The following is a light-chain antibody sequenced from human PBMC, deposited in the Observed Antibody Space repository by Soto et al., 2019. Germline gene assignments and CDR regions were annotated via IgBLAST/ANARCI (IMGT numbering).Light chain of an antibody. Sequence: DIQMTQSPSSVSASVGDRVTITCRASQGITSWLAWYQQKPGKAPKLLIYRASNLQSGVPSRFSGSGSGTDFTLTISGLQPADFATYYCQHTTSFPLTFGGGTKVESK. CDR1: QGITSW. J-gene: IGKJ4*01. CDR2: RAS. CDR3: QHTTSFPLT. V-gene: IGKV1-12*01.